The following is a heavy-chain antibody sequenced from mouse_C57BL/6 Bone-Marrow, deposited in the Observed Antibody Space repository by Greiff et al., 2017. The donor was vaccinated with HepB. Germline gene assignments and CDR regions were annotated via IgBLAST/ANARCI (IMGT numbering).Heavy chain of an antibody. D-gene: IGHD1-1*01. Sequence: DVMLVESGEGLVKPGGSLKLSCAASGFTFSSYAMSWVRQTPEKRLEWVAYISSGGDYIYYADTVKGRFTISRDNARNTLYLQMSSLKSEDTAMYYCTRATTVAPYAMDYWGQGTSVTVSS. CDR1: GFTFSSYA. CDR3: TRATTVAPYAMDY. CDR2: ISSGGDYI. J-gene: IGHJ4*01. V-gene: IGHV5-9-1*02.